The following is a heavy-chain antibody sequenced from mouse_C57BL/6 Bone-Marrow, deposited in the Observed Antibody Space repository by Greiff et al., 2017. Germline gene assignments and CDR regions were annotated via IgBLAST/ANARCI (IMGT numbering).Heavy chain of an antibody. J-gene: IGHJ2*01. CDR3: ARSYGSSRGFDY. V-gene: IGHV8-8*01. CDR1: GFSLRTSGMG. Sequence: QVTLNVSGPGLLQPSQPLSLPCSFSGFSLRTSGMGVGWIRQPSGMGLVWLAHIWWDDDKSYNPALQSRLTISKDTSKNQVFLRIANVDTADTDTDYWARSYGSSRGFDYWGQGTTLTVSS. D-gene: IGHD1-1*01. CDR2: IWWDDDK.